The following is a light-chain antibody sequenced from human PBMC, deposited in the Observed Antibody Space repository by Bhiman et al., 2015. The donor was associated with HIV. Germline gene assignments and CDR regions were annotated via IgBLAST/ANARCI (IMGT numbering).Light chain of an antibody. CDR3: CSYAGSYTYV. CDR1: SSDIGDYNY. Sequence: QSALTQPASVSGSPGQSITISCTGTSSDIGDYNYVSWYQQHPGKAPKLMIYDVTYRPSGVSNRFSGSKSGNTASLTISGLQAEDEADYYCCSYAGSYTYVFGTGTKVTVL. V-gene: IGLV2-14*03. J-gene: IGLJ1*01. CDR2: DVT.